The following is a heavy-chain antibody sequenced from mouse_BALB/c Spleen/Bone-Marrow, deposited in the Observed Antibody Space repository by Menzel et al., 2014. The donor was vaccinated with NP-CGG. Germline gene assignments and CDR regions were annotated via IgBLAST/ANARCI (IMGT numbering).Heavy chain of an antibody. J-gene: IGHJ1*01. D-gene: IGHD2-1*01. CDR3: ARDINDNYNWYFDV. CDR2: IRNKANGYTT. Sequence: EVKLMESGGGLVQPGGSLRLSCATSGFTFTDYYMSWVRQPPGKAHEWLGFIRNKANGYTTEYSASVKGRFTISRDNSQSILYLQMNTLRAEDSATYYCARDINDNYNWYFDVWGAGTTVTVSS. V-gene: IGHV7-3*02. CDR1: GFTFTDYY.